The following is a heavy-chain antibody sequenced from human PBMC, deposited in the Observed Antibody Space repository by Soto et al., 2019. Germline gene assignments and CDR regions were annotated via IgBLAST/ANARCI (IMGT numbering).Heavy chain of an antibody. Sequence: ASVKVSCKASGYTFTGYYMHWVRQAPGQGLEWMGWINPNSGGTNYAQKFQGWVTMTRDTSISTAYMELSRLRSDDTAVYYCARARNSSSWYRPGRDAFDIWGQGTMVTVSS. CDR2: INPNSGGT. D-gene: IGHD6-13*01. CDR3: ARARNSSSWYRPGRDAFDI. CDR1: GYTFTGYY. V-gene: IGHV1-2*04. J-gene: IGHJ3*02.